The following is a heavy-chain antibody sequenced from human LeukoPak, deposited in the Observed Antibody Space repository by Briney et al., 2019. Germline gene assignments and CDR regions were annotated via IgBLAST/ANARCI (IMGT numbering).Heavy chain of an antibody. V-gene: IGHV3-53*01. D-gene: IGHD6-13*01. CDR1: GFTVSSNY. Sequence: GGSLRLSCAASGFTVSSNYVSWVRQAPGKGLEWVSVIYSGGSTYYADSVKGRFTISRDNSKNTLYLQMNSLRAEDTAVYYCARRNSSSWYNWFDPWGQGTLVTVSS. J-gene: IGHJ5*02. CDR3: ARRNSSSWYNWFDP. CDR2: IYSGGST.